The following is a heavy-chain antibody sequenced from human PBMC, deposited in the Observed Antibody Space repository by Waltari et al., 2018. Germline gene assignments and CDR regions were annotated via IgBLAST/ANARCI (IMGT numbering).Heavy chain of an antibody. D-gene: IGHD3-9*01. V-gene: IGHV3-43D*04. J-gene: IGHJ6*02. CDR3: VKEAAGYDSLIANGLDV. Sequence: EVQLEESGGGVVQPGGSLRLSCAASGFTFDDFAIPWVRQAPGKGLEWVSLITWDCRSTYYADSVKGRFAISRDNGKDFLYLQMNSLRPEDTALYYCVKEAAGYDSLIANGLDVWGQGTTVTVSS. CDR2: ITWDCRST. CDR1: GFTFDDFA.